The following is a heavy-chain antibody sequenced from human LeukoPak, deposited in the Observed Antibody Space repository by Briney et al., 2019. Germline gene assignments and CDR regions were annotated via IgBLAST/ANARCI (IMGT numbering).Heavy chain of an antibody. D-gene: IGHD3-9*01. CDR2: ISGSGIST. CDR3: AKDLRGYDMYFDY. CDR1: GFTFSNFA. J-gene: IGHJ4*02. Sequence: GGSLRLSCAASGFTFSNFAMSWVRQAQGKGLEWVSSISGSGISTYYADSLKGRFTISRDNFKHTLFLQLNSLRAEDTAVYYCAKDLRGYDMYFDYWGQGTLVTVSS. V-gene: IGHV3-23*01.